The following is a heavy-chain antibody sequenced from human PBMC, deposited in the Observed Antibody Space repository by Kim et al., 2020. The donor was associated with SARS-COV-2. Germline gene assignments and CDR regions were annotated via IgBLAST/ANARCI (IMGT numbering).Heavy chain of an antibody. J-gene: IGHJ6*01. D-gene: IGHD2-21*01. V-gene: IGHV1-8*01. CDR3: VSGHLQSIVVVIALRPCYY. CDR2: MNPNSGNT. CDR1: GYTFTSYD. Sequence: ASVKVSCKAPGYTFTSYDINWVRQATGQGLEWMGWMNPNSGNTGYAQKFLGRVTMTWITSISTAYMELSSLRSEDTAVSYCVSGHLQSIVVVIALRPCYY.